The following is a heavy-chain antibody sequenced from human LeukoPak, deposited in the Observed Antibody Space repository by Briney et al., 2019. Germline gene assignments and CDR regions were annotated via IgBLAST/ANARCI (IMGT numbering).Heavy chain of an antibody. J-gene: IGHJ4*02. D-gene: IGHD4-23*01. CDR3: TTDLRWELRPFDY. CDR2: IRSNTDGGTT. V-gene: IGHV3-15*01. Sequence: GGSLRLSCAASGFTFSSYGMHWVRQAPGKGLEWVGRIRSNTDGGTTDYATPVKDRFTISRDDSKNTLFLQMNSLKTEDTAVYYCTTDLRWELRPFDYWGQGTLVTVSS. CDR1: GFTFSSYG.